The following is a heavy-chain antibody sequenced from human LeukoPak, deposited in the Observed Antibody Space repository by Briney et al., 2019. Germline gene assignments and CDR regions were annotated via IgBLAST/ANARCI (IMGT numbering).Heavy chain of an antibody. V-gene: IGHV4-34*01. CDR2: INHSGST. CDR3: ARLTVGATRGVDY. J-gene: IGHJ4*02. CDR1: GGSFSGYY. D-gene: IGHD1-26*01. Sequence: SETLSLTCAVYGGSFSGYYWSWIRQPPGKGLEWIGEINHSGSTNYNPSLKSRVTISVDASKNQFSLKLSSVTAADTAVYYCARLTVGATRGVDYWGQGTLVTVSS.